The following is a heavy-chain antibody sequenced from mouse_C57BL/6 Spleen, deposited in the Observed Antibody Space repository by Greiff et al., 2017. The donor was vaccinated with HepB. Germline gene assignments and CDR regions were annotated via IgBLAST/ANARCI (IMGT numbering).Heavy chain of an antibody. Sequence: QVQLQQSGAELVRPGPSVKVSCKASGYAFTNYLIEWVKQSPVQGLEWIGVINPGSGGTNYNEKFKGKATLTADKSSSTAYMQLSSLTSEDSAVYFCARFSDSSGSAWFAYWGQGTLVTVSA. J-gene: IGHJ3*01. CDR1: GYAFTNYL. CDR2: INPGSGGT. V-gene: IGHV1-54*01. D-gene: IGHD3-2*02. CDR3: ARFSDSSGSAWFAY.